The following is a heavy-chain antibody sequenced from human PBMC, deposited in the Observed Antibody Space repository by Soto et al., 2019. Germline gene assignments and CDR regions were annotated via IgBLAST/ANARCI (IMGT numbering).Heavy chain of an antibody. CDR3: ARGIGYGEHNWFDP. J-gene: IGHJ5*02. CDR2: MNPNSGKT. Sequence: QVQLVQSGAEVKKPGASVKVSCKASGYTFTSYDINWVRQATGQGLEWMGWMNPNSGKTGYAQKFQGRVTMTMNTSIRTAYMELSSLRSEDTAVYYCARGIGYGEHNWFDPWGQGTLVTVSS. V-gene: IGHV1-8*01. D-gene: IGHD4-17*01. CDR1: GYTFTSYD.